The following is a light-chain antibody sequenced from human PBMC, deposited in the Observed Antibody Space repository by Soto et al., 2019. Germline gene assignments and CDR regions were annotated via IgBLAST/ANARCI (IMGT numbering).Light chain of an antibody. CDR2: EIN. Sequence: QSALTQPPSASGSPGQSVTISCTGTSSDVGAYDYVSWYQQHPGKAPKLMIYEINKRPSGVPDRFSGSMSGNTASLTVSGLQAEDEADYYCCSYAGSSTFVFGTGTKSPS. V-gene: IGLV2-8*01. CDR3: CSYAGSSTFV. J-gene: IGLJ1*01. CDR1: SSDVGAYDY.